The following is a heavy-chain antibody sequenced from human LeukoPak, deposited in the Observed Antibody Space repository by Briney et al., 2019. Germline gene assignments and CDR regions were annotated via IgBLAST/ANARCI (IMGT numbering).Heavy chain of an antibody. CDR1: GYTFNDYY. D-gene: IGHD1-7*01. CDR3: ARGGTYSDAFDI. V-gene: IGHV1-2*02. Sequence: ASVKVSCKASGYTFNDYYIHWVRQAPGQGLEWMGWINPNSGGTNYAQKFQGRVTMTRDTSISTAYMELSRLRSDDTAVYYCARGGTYSDAFDIWGQGTMVTVSS. J-gene: IGHJ3*02. CDR2: INPNSGGT.